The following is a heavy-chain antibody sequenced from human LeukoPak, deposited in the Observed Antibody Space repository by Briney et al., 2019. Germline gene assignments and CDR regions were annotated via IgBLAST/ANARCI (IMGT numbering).Heavy chain of an antibody. J-gene: IGHJ6*02. CDR3: ARDSGQAVYYYGMDV. V-gene: IGHV4-59*01. CDR1: GGSISSYY. D-gene: IGHD3-10*01. CDR2: IYYSGST. Sequence: SETLSLTCTVSGGSISSYYWSWIRQPPGKGLEWIGYIYYSGSTNYNPSLKSRVTISVDTSKNQFSLKLSSVTAADTAVYYCARDSGQAVYYYGMDVWGQGTTVTVSS.